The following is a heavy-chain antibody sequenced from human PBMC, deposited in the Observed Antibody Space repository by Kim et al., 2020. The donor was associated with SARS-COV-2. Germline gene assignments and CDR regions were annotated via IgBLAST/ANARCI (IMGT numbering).Heavy chain of an antibody. CDR2: ISSSGSTI. Sequence: GGSLRLSCAASGFTFSSYEMNWVRQAPGKGLEWVSYISSSGSTIYYADSVKGRFTISRDNAKNSLYLQMNSLRAEDTAVYYCARIPSRSYVVATVSDPWGQGTLVTVSS. D-gene: IGHD5-12*01. CDR1: GFTFSSYE. CDR3: ARIPSRSYVVATVSDP. V-gene: IGHV3-48*03. J-gene: IGHJ5*02.